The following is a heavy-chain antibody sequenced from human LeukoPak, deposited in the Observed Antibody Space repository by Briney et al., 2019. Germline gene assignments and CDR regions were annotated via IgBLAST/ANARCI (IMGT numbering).Heavy chain of an antibody. Sequence: SETLSLTCTVSGGSISSGGYYWSWIRQPPGKGLEWIGYIYHSGSTYYNPSLKSRVTISVDRSKNQFSLKLSSVTAADTAVYYCAREVVVVPAAIRYYYYYMDVWGKGTTVTVSS. CDR2: IYHSGST. D-gene: IGHD2-2*02. J-gene: IGHJ6*03. CDR1: GGSISSGGYY. CDR3: AREVVVVPAAIRYYYYYMDV. V-gene: IGHV4-30-2*01.